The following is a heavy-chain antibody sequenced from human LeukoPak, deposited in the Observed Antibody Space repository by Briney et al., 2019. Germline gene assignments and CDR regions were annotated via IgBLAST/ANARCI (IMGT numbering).Heavy chain of an antibody. V-gene: IGHV1-69*05. CDR2: IIPIFGTA. CDR1: GGTFSSYA. Sequence: SVKVSCKASGGTFSSYAISWVRQAPGQGLEWMGGIIPIFGTANYAQKFQGRVTITTDESTSTAYMELSSLRSEDTAVYYCAREGRYCSGGSCYNRGPFWDYWGQGTLDTVSS. J-gene: IGHJ4*02. CDR3: AREGRYCSGGSCYNRGPFWDY. D-gene: IGHD2-15*01.